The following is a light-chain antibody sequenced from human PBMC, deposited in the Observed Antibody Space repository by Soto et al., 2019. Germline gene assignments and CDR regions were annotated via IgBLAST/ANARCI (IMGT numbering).Light chain of an antibody. CDR1: SSNIAGNT. CDR2: IND. V-gene: IGLV1-44*01. Sequence: QSALTQPPSLSGTPGQRVTISCSGSSSNIAGNTVHWYQHLPGKAPKLLIYINDQRPSGVPGRFAVATSGTSASLAISGLQSDDEADYYCATWDDDLNAAVFGGGTQLTVL. J-gene: IGLJ7*01. CDR3: ATWDDDLNAAV.